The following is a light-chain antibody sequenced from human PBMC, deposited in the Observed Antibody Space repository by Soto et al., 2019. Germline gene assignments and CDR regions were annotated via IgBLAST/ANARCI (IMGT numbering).Light chain of an antibody. J-gene: IGKJ1*01. CDR3: QEYGSIPWT. CDR1: ESVVSNY. CDR2: DAS. Sequence: IRLTPSPSTLSVSPGVRATLSCRATESVVSNYLAWYQQKPGQAPRLLIYDASSRATGIPDRFSGSGSGTNFALTISRLATEDFAVYYCQEYGSIPWTFGQGNKVDI. V-gene: IGKV3-20*01.